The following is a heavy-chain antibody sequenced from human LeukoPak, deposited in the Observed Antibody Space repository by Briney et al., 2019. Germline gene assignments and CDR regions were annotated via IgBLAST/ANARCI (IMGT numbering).Heavy chain of an antibody. CDR2: ISYDGSNK. J-gene: IGHJ5*02. D-gene: IGHD3-10*01. V-gene: IGHV3-30*18. CDR3: AKGAGGPYNWFDP. Sequence: GGSLRLSCAATGFTFSSYGMHWVRQARGKGLEWVAVISYDGSNKYYADSVKGRFTISRDNSKNTLYLQMNSLRAEDTAVYYCAKGAGGPYNWFDPWGQGTLVTVSS. CDR1: GFTFSSYG.